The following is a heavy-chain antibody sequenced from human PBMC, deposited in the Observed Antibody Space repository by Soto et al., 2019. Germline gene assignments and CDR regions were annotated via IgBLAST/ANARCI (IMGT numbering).Heavy chain of an antibody. Sequence: GGSLRLSCAASGFSVSINYMSWVRQAPGKGLEWVSLIHDGGDKYYADSVKGRFTISRDNSKNTLYLQMNSLRAEDTAVYYCARDFHNGSGSYYNWEVMGAFDIWGQGTMVTVSS. V-gene: IGHV3-66*02. CDR2: IHDGGDK. D-gene: IGHD3-10*01. CDR1: GFSVSINY. J-gene: IGHJ3*02. CDR3: ARDFHNGSGSYYNWEVMGAFDI.